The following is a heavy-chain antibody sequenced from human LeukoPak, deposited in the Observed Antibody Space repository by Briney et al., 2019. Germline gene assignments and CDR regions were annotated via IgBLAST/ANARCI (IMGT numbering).Heavy chain of an antibody. J-gene: IGHJ4*02. D-gene: IGHD5-18*01. CDR2: IYSSGST. V-gene: IGHV4-4*07. CDR3: ATDVGYSYGSFDY. Sequence: PSETLSLTCTVSGGSISSYFWTWIRQPAGKGLEWIGRIYSSGSTNYNPSLKSRVTMSVDTPKNQFSLKLSSVTAADTALYYCATDVGYSYGSFDYWGQGTLVTVSS. CDR1: GGSISSYF.